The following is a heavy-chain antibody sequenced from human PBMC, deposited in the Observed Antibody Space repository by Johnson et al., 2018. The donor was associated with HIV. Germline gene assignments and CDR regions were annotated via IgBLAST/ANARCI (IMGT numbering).Heavy chain of an antibody. D-gene: IGHD6-13*01. CDR2: IYSGGST. Sequence: VQLVESGGGVVQPGRSLRLSCAASGFTVSSNYMSWVRQAPGKGLEWVSVIYSGGSTYYADSVKGRFTISRDNSKNTLYLQMNSLKTEDTAVYYCTTDIAAGADAFDIWGQGTMVTVSS. V-gene: IGHV3-66*01. CDR1: GFTVSSNY. CDR3: TTDIAAGADAFDI. J-gene: IGHJ3*02.